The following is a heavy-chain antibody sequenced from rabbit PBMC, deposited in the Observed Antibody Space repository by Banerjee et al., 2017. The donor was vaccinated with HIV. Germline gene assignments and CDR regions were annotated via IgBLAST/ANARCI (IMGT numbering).Heavy chain of an antibody. CDR1: GFSFSNGYE. Sequence: QEQLEESGGDLVKPEGSLTLTCTASGFSFSNGYEMCWVRQAPGKGLEWIACINTISGDTVYATWAKGRFTISKASWTTVTLQMTSLTAADTASYFCAGDPWSGWNLWGQGTLVTVS. J-gene: IGHJ4*01. V-gene: IGHV1S45*01. D-gene: IGHD4-1*01. CDR2: INTISGDT. CDR3: AGDPWSGWNL.